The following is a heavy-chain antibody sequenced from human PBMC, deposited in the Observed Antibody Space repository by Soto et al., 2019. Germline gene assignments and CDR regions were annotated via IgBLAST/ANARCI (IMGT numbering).Heavy chain of an antibody. CDR2: INAGNSKT. J-gene: IGHJ4*02. CDR3: AREGLPLDY. D-gene: IGHD2-15*01. V-gene: IGHV1-3*01. Sequence: ASVKVSCKTSGYTFSGHAIHWLRQAPGQRPEWLGWINAGNSKTYYSQKFQGRVTITRDTSASTAYMELSSLRYEDTAVYYCAREGLPLDYWGQGTLVTVSS. CDR1: GYTFSGHA.